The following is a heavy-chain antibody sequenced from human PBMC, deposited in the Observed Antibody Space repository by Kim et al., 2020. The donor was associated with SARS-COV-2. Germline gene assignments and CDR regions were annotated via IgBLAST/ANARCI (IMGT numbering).Heavy chain of an antibody. V-gene: IGHV3-64D*06. J-gene: IGHJ4*02. CDR3: VKDQITTYYYDSSGYPGDY. CDR2: ISNNGGST. Sequence: GGSLRLSCSASGFTFNSYTMHWVRQAPGKRLEYVSAISNNGGSTYHADSVKGRFTISRDNSKNTLYLQMSSLRAEDTAVYYCVKDQITTYYYDSSGYPGDYWGQGTLVTVSS. CDR1: GFTFNSYT. D-gene: IGHD3-22*01.